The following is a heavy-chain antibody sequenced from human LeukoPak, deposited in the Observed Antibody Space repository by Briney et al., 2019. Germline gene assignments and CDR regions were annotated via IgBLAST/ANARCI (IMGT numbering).Heavy chain of an antibody. V-gene: IGHV1-3*01. CDR3: ARGGGYGFNWIDP. J-gene: IGHJ5*02. D-gene: IGHD5-12*01. CDR2: INAGNGDT. Sequence: ASVKVSCKASGGTFSSYAISWVRQAPGQRLEWMGWINAGNGDTKYSQKFQGRVTITRDTSASTAYMELSSLTSEDTAAYYCARGGGYGFNWIDPLGQGTLVTVSS. CDR1: GGTFSSYA.